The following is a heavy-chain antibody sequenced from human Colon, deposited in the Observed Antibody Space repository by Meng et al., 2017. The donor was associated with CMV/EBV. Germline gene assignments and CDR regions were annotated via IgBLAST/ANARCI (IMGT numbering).Heavy chain of an antibody. CDR3: ARVPFQLAYCSSTSCYHYFDY. D-gene: IGHD2-2*01. Sequence: ASVKVSCKASGYTFTGYYIHWVRQAPGQGLDWMGWINTNSGGTNYAQKFQGRVTMTRDTSISTAYMELSRLRSDDTAVYYCARVPFQLAYCSSTSCYHYFDYWGQGTLVTVSS. CDR1: GYTFTGYY. J-gene: IGHJ4*02. V-gene: IGHV1-2*02. CDR2: INTNSGGT.